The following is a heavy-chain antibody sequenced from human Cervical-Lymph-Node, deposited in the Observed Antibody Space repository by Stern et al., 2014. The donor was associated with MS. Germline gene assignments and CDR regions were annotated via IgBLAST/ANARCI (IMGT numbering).Heavy chain of an antibody. D-gene: IGHD2-15*01. CDR1: GFSVATAGVG. V-gene: IGHV2-5*02. CDR3: AHSRVKYCRGGTCYSSLFDY. CDR2: LYWDCDK. J-gene: IGHJ4*02. Sequence: QITLKESGPTLVKPTQTVTLTCTLSGFSVATAGVGVGWIRQPPGKALEWLALLYWDCDKLYSPSLKNRLTIIKDTSKNQVVLTMTNVDPVDTATYYCAHSRVKYCRGGTCYSSLFDYWGQGTLVTVSS.